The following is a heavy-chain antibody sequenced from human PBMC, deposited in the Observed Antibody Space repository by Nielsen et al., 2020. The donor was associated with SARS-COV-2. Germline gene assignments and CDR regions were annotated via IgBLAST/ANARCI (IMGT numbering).Heavy chain of an antibody. CDR2: IYDSGNT. Sequence: SKTLSLTCTVSGGAISSYYWTWIRQPPEKGLEWIAYIYDSGNTNYNPSLKSRVTISVDTSRNQFSLKLTSVTAADTAVYYCARGSDEGLALWGQGTLVTVSS. D-gene: IGHD3-3*01. J-gene: IGHJ4*02. CDR3: ARGSDEGLAL. CDR1: GGAISSYY. V-gene: IGHV4-59*13.